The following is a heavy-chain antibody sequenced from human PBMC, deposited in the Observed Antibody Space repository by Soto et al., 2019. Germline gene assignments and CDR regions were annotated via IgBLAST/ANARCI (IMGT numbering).Heavy chain of an antibody. V-gene: IGHV1-58*02. J-gene: IGHJ3*02. CDR2: IVVGSGNT. CDR1: GFTFTSSA. CDR3: AAMIGGWSAQLAFDI. Sequence: SVKVSCKASGFTFTSSAMQGVRQARGQRLEWIGWIVVGSGNTNYAQKFQERVTITRDMSTSTAYMELSSLRSEDTAVYYCAAMIGGWSAQLAFDIWGQGTMVTVS. D-gene: IGHD3-22*01.